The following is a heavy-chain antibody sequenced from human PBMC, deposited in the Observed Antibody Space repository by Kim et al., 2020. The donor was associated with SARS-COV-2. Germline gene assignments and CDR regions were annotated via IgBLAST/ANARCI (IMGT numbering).Heavy chain of an antibody. CDR1: GFTFSSFS. J-gene: IGHJ4*02. V-gene: IGHV3-48*01. Sequence: GGSLRLSCAASGFTFSSFSMNWVRLAPGKGLEWVSYIGESSNNIDYAASVKGRFTISRDNAKNSLYLQMDSLRGEDTAIYYCARDLNYAFDYWGLGTLVTVSS. CDR2: IGESSNNI. D-gene: IGHD3-16*01. CDR3: ARDLNYAFDY.